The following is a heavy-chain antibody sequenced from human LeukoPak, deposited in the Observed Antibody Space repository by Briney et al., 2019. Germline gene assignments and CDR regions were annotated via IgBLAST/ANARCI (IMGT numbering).Heavy chain of an antibody. CDR2: INSDGSTT. D-gene: IGHD6-13*01. Sequence: PGGSLRLSCAASGFSLSSYWMHWVRQAPGKGLVWVSRINSDGSTTNYADYVKGRFTISRDNAKNTLYLQMNSLRAEDTAVYYCARRQYRSSWYYFDYWGQGTLVTVSS. CDR3: ARRQYRSSWYYFDY. V-gene: IGHV3-74*01. CDR1: GFSLSSYW. J-gene: IGHJ4*02.